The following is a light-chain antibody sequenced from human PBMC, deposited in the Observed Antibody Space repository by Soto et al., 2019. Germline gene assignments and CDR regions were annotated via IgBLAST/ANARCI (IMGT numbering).Light chain of an antibody. V-gene: IGKV3-20*01. Sequence: IFLTQSPGTLSLSPGDRATLSCRASHTMDNSNLAWYQHKPGHAPRLLIYGTSNRATGIPDRFSGSGSGTDFILTITSLEPVDFAVYYCQEFGSNFGVGTRVE. CDR3: QEFGSN. CDR2: GTS. J-gene: IGKJ4*01. CDR1: HTMDNSN.